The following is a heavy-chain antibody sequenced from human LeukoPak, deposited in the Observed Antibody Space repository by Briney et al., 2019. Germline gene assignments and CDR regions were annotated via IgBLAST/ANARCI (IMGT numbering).Heavy chain of an antibody. Sequence: SETLSLTCDVSGDSISSGYYWGWIRQPPGKGLEWIGTIYHSGSTYYNPSLKSRVTISADTSKNQFSLTLNSVTAADTAVYYCARNSTSWSFNLWGRGTLVTVSS. CDR1: GDSISSGYY. D-gene: IGHD3-10*01. V-gene: IGHV4-38-2*01. J-gene: IGHJ2*01. CDR2: IYHSGST. CDR3: ARNSTSWSFNL.